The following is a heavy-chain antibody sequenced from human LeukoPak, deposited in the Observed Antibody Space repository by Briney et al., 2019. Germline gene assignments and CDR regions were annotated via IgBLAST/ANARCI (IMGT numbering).Heavy chain of an antibody. D-gene: IGHD6-19*01. CDR3: AKEHSSGWYGGLYYFDY. CDR2: ICWNSGSI. J-gene: IGHJ4*02. V-gene: IGHV3-9*01. Sequence: GGSLRLSCAGSGFTFDDYAMHWVRQAPGKGLEWVSGICWNSGSIGYADSVKGRFTISRYNAKNSLYLQMNSLRAEDTALYYCAKEHSSGWYGGLYYFDYWGQGTLVTVSS. CDR1: GFTFDDYA.